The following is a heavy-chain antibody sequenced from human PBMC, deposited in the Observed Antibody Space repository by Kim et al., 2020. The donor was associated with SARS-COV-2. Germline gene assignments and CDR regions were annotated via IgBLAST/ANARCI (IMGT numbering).Heavy chain of an antibody. CDR1: GFTFNSYA. J-gene: IGHJ6*01. CDR3: ARDVNRGYSYGWTYYYYG. Sequence: GGSLRLSCAASGFTFNSYAMYWVRQAPGKGLEWVAVISYDGSNKNYADSVKGRFTISRDKSKNTLYLQMNSLRAEDTAVYYCARDVNRGYSYGWTYYYYG. CDR2: ISYDGSNK. V-gene: IGHV3-30*04. D-gene: IGHD5-18*01.